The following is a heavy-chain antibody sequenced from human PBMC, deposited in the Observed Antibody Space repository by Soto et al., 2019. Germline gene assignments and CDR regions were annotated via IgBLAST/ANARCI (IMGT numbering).Heavy chain of an antibody. CDR3: ARSAMIVVRFDY. Sequence: EASVKVSCKASGYTFTSYAMHWVRQAPGQRLEWMGWINAGNGNTKYSQKFQGRVTITRDTSASTAYMELSSLRSEDTAVYYCARSAMIVVRFDYWGQGTLVTVSS. CDR2: INAGNGNT. V-gene: IGHV1-3*01. CDR1: GYTFTSYA. J-gene: IGHJ4*02. D-gene: IGHD3-22*01.